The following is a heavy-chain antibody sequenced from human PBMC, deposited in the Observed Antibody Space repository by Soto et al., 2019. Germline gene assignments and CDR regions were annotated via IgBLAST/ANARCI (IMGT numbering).Heavy chain of an antibody. D-gene: IGHD2-2*01. CDR3: AREGYCSSTSCSNWFDP. CDR1: GGTFSSYA. V-gene: IGHV1-69*01. Sequence: QVQLVQSGAEVKKPGSSVKVSCKASGGTFSSYAISWVRQAPGQGLEWMGGIIPIFGTANYAQKFQGRVTTTADESTSTAYMELSSLRSEDTAVYYCAREGYCSSTSCSNWFDPWGQGTLVTVSS. J-gene: IGHJ5*02. CDR2: IIPIFGTA.